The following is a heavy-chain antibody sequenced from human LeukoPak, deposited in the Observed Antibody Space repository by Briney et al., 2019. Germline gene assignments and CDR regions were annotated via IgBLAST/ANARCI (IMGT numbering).Heavy chain of an antibody. V-gene: IGHV3-30*04. CDR1: GFTFSNYA. CDR2: ISYDGSNK. Sequence: GRSLRLSYAASGFTFSNYAMHWVRQAPGKGLEWVALISYDGSNKQYTDSAKGRFTISRDDSKNTLYLQMNSLRAEDTAVYYCAELGITMIGGVWGKGTTVTISS. J-gene: IGHJ6*04. CDR3: AELGITMIGGV. D-gene: IGHD3-10*02.